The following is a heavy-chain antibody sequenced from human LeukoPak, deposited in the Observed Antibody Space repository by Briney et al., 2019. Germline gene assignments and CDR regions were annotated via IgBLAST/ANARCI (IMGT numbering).Heavy chain of an antibody. V-gene: IGHV4-34*01. CDR2: INHSGST. CDR1: GGSLSGYY. CDR3: ARVVAGQSPPDY. J-gene: IGHJ4*02. Sequence: SETLSLTCAVYGGSLSGYYWSWIRQPPGKGLEWIGEINHSGSTNYNPSLKSRVTISVDTSKNQFSLKLSSVTAADTAVYYCARVVAGQSPPDYWGQGTLVTVSS. D-gene: IGHD6-19*01.